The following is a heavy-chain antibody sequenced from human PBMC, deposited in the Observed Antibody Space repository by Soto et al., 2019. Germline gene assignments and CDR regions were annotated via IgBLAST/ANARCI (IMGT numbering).Heavy chain of an antibody. V-gene: IGHV1-8*01. D-gene: IGHD3-10*02. CDR2: MNPDSGKT. Sequence: QVQLLQSGAEVKKPGASVKVSCKASGYTFTSYEINWVRQATGQGLEYLGWMNPDSGKTAYVQKFQGRVTMTCDTSISPAYMDLGSLRSADTAVYFCASGIKSGASSRCSDPWGQGALVTVSS. CDR3: ASGIKSGASSRCSDP. J-gene: IGHJ5*02. CDR1: GYTFTSYE.